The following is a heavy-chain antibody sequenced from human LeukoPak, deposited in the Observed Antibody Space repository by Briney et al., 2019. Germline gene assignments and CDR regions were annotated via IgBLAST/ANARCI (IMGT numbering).Heavy chain of an antibody. V-gene: IGHV3-23*01. CDR1: GFTFRTYA. Sequence: GGSLRPSCTGSGFTFRTYAFSWVRQAPGKGLEWVSATGSNGVTYYADSVKGRFTISRDNSKNALYLQMNGLRADDTAVYYCGIRDTSDYYVFWGQGTLVTVSS. CDR2: TGSNGVT. D-gene: IGHD3-22*01. J-gene: IGHJ4*02. CDR3: GIRDTSDYYVF.